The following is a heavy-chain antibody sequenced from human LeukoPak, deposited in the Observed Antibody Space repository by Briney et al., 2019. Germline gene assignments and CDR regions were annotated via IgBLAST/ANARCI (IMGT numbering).Heavy chain of an antibody. V-gene: IGHV1-8*01. Sequence: ASVKISCKASGHTCTSYDINWVRQATGQGLEGMGWINPNSGYTGYAQKFQGRVTMTRNSSISTAYMELSGLRSEDTAVYYCARAESWTGTTDYYYMDVWGKGTTVTVSS. J-gene: IGHJ6*03. CDR1: GHTCTSYD. CDR2: INPNSGYT. D-gene: IGHD1-1*01. CDR3: ARAESWTGTTDYYYMDV.